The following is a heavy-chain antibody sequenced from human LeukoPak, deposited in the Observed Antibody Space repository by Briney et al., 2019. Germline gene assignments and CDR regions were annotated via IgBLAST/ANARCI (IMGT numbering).Heavy chain of an antibody. D-gene: IGHD3-10*01. Sequence: PSQTLSLTCAVSGGSISSGGYSWSWIRQPPGKGLEWIGYIYHSGSTYYNPSLKSRVTISVDRSKNQSSLKLSSVTAADTAVYYCARGESGRPYYYYYGMDVWGQGTTVTVPS. J-gene: IGHJ6*02. V-gene: IGHV4-30-2*01. CDR1: GGSISSGGYS. CDR2: IYHSGST. CDR3: ARGESGRPYYYYYGMDV.